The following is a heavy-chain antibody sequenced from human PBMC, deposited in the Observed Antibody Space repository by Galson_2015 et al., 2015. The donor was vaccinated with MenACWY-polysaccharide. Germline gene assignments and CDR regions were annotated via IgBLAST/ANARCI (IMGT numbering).Heavy chain of an antibody. CDR2: ISTDGDTT. V-gene: IGHV3-74*01. D-gene: IGHD2/OR15-2a*01. Sequence: SLRLSCAASGFTFRNYWMHWVRQDPGKGLVWVSRISTDGDTTNYADSVKGRFSISRDNAKNTLYLQMNSLRVEDTAMYFCVRDYGNITSARRFDPWGHGSLVTVSS. CDR3: VRDYGNITSARRFDP. J-gene: IGHJ5*02. CDR1: GFTFRNYW.